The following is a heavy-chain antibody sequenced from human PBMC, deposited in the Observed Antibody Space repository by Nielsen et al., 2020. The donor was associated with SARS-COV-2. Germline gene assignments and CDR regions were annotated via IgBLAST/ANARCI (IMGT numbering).Heavy chain of an antibody. V-gene: IGHV3-11*01. CDR2: ISSSGSTI. D-gene: IGHD3-16*02. J-gene: IGHJ3*02. Sequence: GESLKISCAASGFTFSDYYMSWIRQAPGKGLEWVSYISSSGSTIYYADSVKGRFTISRDNAKNSLYLQMNSLRAEDTAVYYCARDGGNYDHVWGSYRRHDAFDIWGQGTMVTVSS. CDR3: ARDGGNYDHVWGSYRRHDAFDI. CDR1: GFTFSDYY.